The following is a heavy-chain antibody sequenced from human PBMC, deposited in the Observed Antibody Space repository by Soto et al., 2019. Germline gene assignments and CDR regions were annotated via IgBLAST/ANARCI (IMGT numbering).Heavy chain of an antibody. V-gene: IGHV3-13*05. CDR2: ISAAGYP. Sequence: EVQLVESGGGLVQPGGSLRLSCEASGFTFRNYDMHWVRQGTGKGLEWVSGISAAGYPDSADSVEGRFTISIENAQNSFFLQMNSLRVGDTAVYYCARTDRDFYGLDVWGQGTTVIVSS. J-gene: IGHJ6*02. CDR3: ARTDRDFYGLDV. CDR1: GFTFRNYD.